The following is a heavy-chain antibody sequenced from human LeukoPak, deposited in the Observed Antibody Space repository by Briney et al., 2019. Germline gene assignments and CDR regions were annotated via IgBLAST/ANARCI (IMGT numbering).Heavy chain of an antibody. CDR3: ARYSSSSGGASYYLDY. CDR2: ISGDGSVT. CDR1: GFTLRNYW. Sequence: GGSLRLSCTASGFTLRNYWMHWVRQVPGKRLVWVSRISGDGSVTNYADSVQGRFTISRDNAKSILYLQINSLRSEDTAVYYCARYSSSSGGASYYLDYWGPGTLVTVSS. V-gene: IGHV3-74*01. J-gene: IGHJ4*01. D-gene: IGHD6-6*01.